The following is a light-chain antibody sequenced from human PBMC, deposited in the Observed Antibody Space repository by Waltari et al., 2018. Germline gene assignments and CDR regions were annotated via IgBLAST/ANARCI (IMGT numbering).Light chain of an antibody. CDR1: GSGGS. J-gene: IGLJ1*01. Sequence: QSALTQPPSAPGSPGQSVTISCTGTGSGGSVSWYQQLPGKAPKLLIYEVSKRPSGVPDRFSGSKSGNTASLTVSGLQAEDEGDYYCSSDAVSNNFYDFGSGTKVTVL. V-gene: IGLV2-8*01. CDR3: SSDAVSNNFYD. CDR2: EVS.